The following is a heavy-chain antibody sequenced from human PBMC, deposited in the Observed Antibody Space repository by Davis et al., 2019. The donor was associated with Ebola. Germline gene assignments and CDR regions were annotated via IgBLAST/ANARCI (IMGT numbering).Heavy chain of an antibody. V-gene: IGHV4-34*01. CDR2: INHSGST. CDR3: ARVPGRYSSYFDY. Sequence: MPSETLSLTCAVYGGSFSGYYWSWIRQPPGKGLEWIGEINHSGSTNYNPSLKSRVTISVDTSKNQFSLKLSSVTAADTAVYYCARVPGRYSSYFDYWGQGTLVTVSS. J-gene: IGHJ4*02. D-gene: IGHD6-13*01. CDR1: GGSFSGYY.